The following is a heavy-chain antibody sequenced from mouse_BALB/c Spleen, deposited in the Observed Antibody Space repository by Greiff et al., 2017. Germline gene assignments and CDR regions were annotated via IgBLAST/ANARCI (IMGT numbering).Heavy chain of an antibody. D-gene: IGHD2-4*01. CDR3: ARSTMITEAFAY. CDR1: GDSITSGY. J-gene: IGHJ3*01. CDR2: ISYSGST. V-gene: IGHV3-8*02. Sequence: EVQRVESGPSLVKPSQTLSLTCSVTGDSITSGYWNWIRKFPGNKLEYMGYISYSGSTYYNPSLKSRISITRDTSKNQYYLQLNSVTTEDTATYYCARSTMITEAFAYWGQGTLVTVSA.